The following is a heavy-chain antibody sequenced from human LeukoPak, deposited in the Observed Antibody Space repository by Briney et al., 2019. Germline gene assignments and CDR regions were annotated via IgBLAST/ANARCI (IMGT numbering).Heavy chain of an antibody. Sequence: PSETLSLTCAVYGGPFSGFYWSWIRQPPGKGLEWIGEINHSGSTNYNPSLKSRVTISVDTSKNQFSLKLSSVTAADTAVYYCARGRAVASDYWGQGTLVTVSS. J-gene: IGHJ4*02. CDR1: GGPFSGFY. V-gene: IGHV4-34*01. CDR2: INHSGST. D-gene: IGHD6-19*01. CDR3: ARGRAVASDY.